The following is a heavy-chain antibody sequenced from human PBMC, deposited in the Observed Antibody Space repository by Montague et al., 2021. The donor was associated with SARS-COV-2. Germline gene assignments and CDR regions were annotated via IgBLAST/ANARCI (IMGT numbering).Heavy chain of an antibody. Sequence: TLSLTCTVSGGSISSGGYDWSWIRQHPGKGLEWIGYIYYSGSTYYXPSLKSRVTISVDTSKNQFSLKLSSVTAADTAVYYCARATRSIVVLNWFDPWGQGTLVTVSS. V-gene: IGHV4-31*03. CDR3: ARATRSIVVLNWFDP. CDR2: IYYSGST. D-gene: IGHD3-22*01. CDR1: GGSISSGGYD. J-gene: IGHJ5*02.